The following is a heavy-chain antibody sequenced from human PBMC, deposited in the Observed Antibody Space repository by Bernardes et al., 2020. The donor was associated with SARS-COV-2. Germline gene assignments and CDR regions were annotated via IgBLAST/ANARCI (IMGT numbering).Heavy chain of an antibody. CDR3: ARGTVTFGGVIVPLFDY. V-gene: IGHV3-48*02. Sequence: GGSLRLSCAASGFTCSSYSMNWVRQAPGKGLEWVSYISSSSSTIYYADSVKGRFTISRDNAKNSLYLQMNSLRDEDTAVYYCARGTVTFGGVIVPLFDYWGQGTLVTVSS. D-gene: IGHD3-16*02. CDR1: GFTCSSYS. J-gene: IGHJ4*02. CDR2: ISSSSSTI.